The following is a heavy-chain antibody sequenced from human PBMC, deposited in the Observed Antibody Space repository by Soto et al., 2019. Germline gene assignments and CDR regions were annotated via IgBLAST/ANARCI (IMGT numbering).Heavy chain of an antibody. Sequence: QVQLVQSGAEVKKPGSSVKVSCKASGGTFSSYTISWVRQAPGQGLEWMGRMIPILGIANYAQKFQGRVTIPADKSTSTAYLELRSLRSEDTAVYYCARGGSYGMDVWGQGTTVTVSS. D-gene: IGHD2-15*01. J-gene: IGHJ6*02. CDR1: GGTFSSYT. V-gene: IGHV1-69*02. CDR2: MIPILGIA. CDR3: ARGGSYGMDV.